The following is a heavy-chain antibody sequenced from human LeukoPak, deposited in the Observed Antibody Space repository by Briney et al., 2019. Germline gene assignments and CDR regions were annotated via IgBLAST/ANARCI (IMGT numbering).Heavy chain of an antibody. CDR3: ARGGSSWTPTLIDY. J-gene: IGHJ4*02. D-gene: IGHD6-13*01. Sequence: ASVKVSCKASGYTFTSYDINWVRQATGQGLEWMGWTNPNSGNTGYAQKFQGRVTITRNTSISTAYMELSSLRSEDTAVYYCARGGSSWTPTLIDYWGQGTLVTVSS. CDR2: TNPNSGNT. V-gene: IGHV1-8*03. CDR1: GYTFTSYD.